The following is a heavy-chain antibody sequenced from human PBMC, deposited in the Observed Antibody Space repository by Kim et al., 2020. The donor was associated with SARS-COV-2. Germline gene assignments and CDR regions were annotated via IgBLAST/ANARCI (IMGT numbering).Heavy chain of an antibody. D-gene: IGHD6-19*01. Sequence: GGSLRLSCAASGFTFSSYAMSWVRQAPGKGLEWVSAISGSGGSTYYADSVKGRFTISRDNSKNTLYLQMNSLRAEDTAVYYCAKINAYSSGLYYFDYWGQGTLVTVSS. V-gene: IGHV3-23*01. CDR1: GFTFSSYA. J-gene: IGHJ4*02. CDR3: AKINAYSSGLYYFDY. CDR2: ISGSGGST.